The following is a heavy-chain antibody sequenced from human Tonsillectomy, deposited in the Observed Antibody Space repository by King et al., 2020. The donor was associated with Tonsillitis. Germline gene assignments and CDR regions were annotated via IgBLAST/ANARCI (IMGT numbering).Heavy chain of an antibody. CDR1: GFTFSNAW. V-gene: IGHV3-15*01. CDR3: TTDRNYYGSGGRSHAYYFDY. D-gene: IGHD3-10*01. CDR2: IKSKTDGGTT. J-gene: IGHJ4*02. Sequence: VQLVESGGGLVKPGGSLRLSCAASGFTFSNAWMSWVRQAPGKGLEWVGRIKSKTDGGTTDYAAPVKGRFTISRDDSKNTLYLQMNSLKTEDTAVYYCTTDRNYYGSGGRSHAYYFDYWGQGTLVTVSS.